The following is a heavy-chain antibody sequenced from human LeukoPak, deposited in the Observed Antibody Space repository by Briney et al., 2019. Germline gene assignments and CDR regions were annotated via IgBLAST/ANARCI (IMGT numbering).Heavy chain of an antibody. CDR3: ARLGTGAKSWGRYRIYYYYYYMDV. J-gene: IGHJ6*03. CDR1: GGSISSSSYY. CDR2: INHSGST. Sequence: SETLSLTCTVSGGSISSSSYYWSWIRQPPGKGLEWIGEINHSGSTNYNPSLKSRVTISVGTSKNQFSLKLSSVTAADTAVYYCARLGTGAKSWGRYRIYYYYYYMDVWGKGTTVTVSS. V-gene: IGHV4-39*07. D-gene: IGHD3-16*02.